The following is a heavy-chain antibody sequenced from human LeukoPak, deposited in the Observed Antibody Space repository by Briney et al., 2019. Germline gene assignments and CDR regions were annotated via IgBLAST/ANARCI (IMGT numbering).Heavy chain of an antibody. D-gene: IGHD4-17*01. V-gene: IGHV1-69*06. J-gene: IGHJ6*03. CDR1: GGTFSSYA. CDR3: ARSSGTVTTSLYYYYYYMDV. CDR2: IIPIFGTA. Sequence: SVKVSCKASGGTFSSYAISWVRQAPGQGLEWMGGIIPIFGTANYAQKFQGRVTITADKSTSTAYMELSSLRSEDTAVYYCARSSGTVTTSLYYYYYYMDVWGKGTTVTISS.